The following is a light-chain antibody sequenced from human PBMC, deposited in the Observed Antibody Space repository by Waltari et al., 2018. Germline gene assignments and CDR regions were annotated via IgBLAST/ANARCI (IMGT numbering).Light chain of an antibody. CDR2: ANN. J-gene: IGLJ2*01. CDR1: SSNIGAGYD. V-gene: IGLV1-40*01. CDR3: QSYDSSLTGYVV. Sequence: QSVLTQPPSVSGAPGQRVTISCTGSSSNIGAGYDVHWYQVLPGTAPKLLISANNIRPAGGPDRFSGSKSGTSAALAITGLQAEDEADYYCQSYDSSLTGYVVFGGGTKLTVL.